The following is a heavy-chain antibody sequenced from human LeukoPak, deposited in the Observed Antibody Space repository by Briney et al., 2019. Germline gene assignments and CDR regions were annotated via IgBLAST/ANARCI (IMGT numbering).Heavy chain of an antibody. CDR1: GFTFSNAW. CDR2: IKSKTDGGTT. D-gene: IGHD6-19*01. CDR3: TRGSSGRPFDY. J-gene: IGHJ4*02. Sequence: PGGSLRLSCAASGFTFSNAWMSWVRQAPGKGLEWVGRIKSKTDGGTTDYAAPVKGRFTISRDDSKNTLYLQMNSLKTEDTAVYYCTRGSSGRPFDYWGQGTLVTVSS. V-gene: IGHV3-15*01.